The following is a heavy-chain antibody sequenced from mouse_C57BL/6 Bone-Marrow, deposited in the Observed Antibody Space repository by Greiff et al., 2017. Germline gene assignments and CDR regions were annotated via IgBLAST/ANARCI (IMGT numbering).Heavy chain of an antibody. V-gene: IGHV1-81*01. CDR1: GYTFTSYG. Sequence: QVQLQQSGAELARPGASVKLSCKASGYTFTSYGISWVKQRTGQGLEWIGEIYPRSGNTYYNEKFKGKATLTADKSSSTAYMELRSLTSEDSAVYFCARLRQGAWCAYWGQGTLVTVSA. J-gene: IGHJ3*01. CDR2: IYPRSGNT. CDR3: ARLRQGAWCAY. D-gene: IGHD2-12*01.